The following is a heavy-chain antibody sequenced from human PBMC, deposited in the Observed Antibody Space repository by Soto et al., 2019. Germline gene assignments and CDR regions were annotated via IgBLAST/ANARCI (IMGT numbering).Heavy chain of an antibody. CDR2: ILGGTGNT. J-gene: IGHJ4*02. CDR3: AREGDHPGYDYGLDY. Sequence: GASVKVSCKASGYTFTDFAIHWERQAPGQGLEWMGWILGGTGNTKYSQKFQGRFTITRDTSTTTAYMELSSLTSGDTALYFCAREGDHPGYDYGLDYWGQGILVTVSS. CDR1: GYTFTDFA. V-gene: IGHV1-3*01. D-gene: IGHD5-12*01.